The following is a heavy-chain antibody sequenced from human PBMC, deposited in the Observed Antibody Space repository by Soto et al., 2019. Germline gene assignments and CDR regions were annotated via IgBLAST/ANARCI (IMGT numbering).Heavy chain of an antibody. J-gene: IGHJ6*02. CDR3: ARSRIMITFGGVIVYYYYGMDV. CDR1: GGTFSSYA. D-gene: IGHD3-16*02. V-gene: IGHV1-69*13. Sequence: ASVKVSCKASGGTFSSYAIIWVRQAPGQGLEWMGGIIPIFGTANYAQKFQGRVTITADESTSTAYMELSSLRSEDTAVYYCARSRIMITFGGVIVYYYYGMDVWGQGTTVTVSS. CDR2: IIPIFGTA.